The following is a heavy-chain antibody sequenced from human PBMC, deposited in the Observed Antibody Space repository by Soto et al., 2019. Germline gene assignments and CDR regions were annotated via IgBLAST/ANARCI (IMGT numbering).Heavy chain of an antibody. D-gene: IGHD6-25*01. J-gene: IGHJ6*02. CDR3: ARVSGEGTYYYYYGMDV. CDR2: IIPIFGTA. V-gene: IGHV1-69*13. CDR1: GGTFSSYA. Sequence: ASVKVSCKASGGTFSSYAISWVRQAPGQGLEWMGGIIPIFGTANYAQKFQGRVTITADESTSTAYMELSSLRSEDTAVYYCARVSGEGTYYYYYGMDVWGQGTTVTVSS.